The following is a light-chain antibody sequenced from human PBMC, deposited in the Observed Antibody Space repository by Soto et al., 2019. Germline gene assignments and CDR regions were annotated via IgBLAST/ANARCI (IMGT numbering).Light chain of an antibody. J-gene: IGKJ1*01. CDR3: QQYSSSPWT. Sequence: EIVLTQSPGTLSLSPGERATLSCRASQSVSSSYLAWYQQKPGQAPRLVIYGASSRATGIPDRFSGSESGTDFTLTISTLEPEDFAVYYCQQYSSSPWTFGQGTKVEFK. CDR1: QSVSSSY. V-gene: IGKV3-20*01. CDR2: GAS.